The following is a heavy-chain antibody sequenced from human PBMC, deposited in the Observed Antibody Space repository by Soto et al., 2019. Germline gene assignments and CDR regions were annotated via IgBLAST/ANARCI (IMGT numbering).Heavy chain of an antibody. Sequence: QVQLVESGGGVVQPGRSLRLSCAASGFTFSSYGMHWVRQAPGKGLEWVAVISYDGSNKYYADSVKGRFTISRDNSKNTLYLQMSSLRAEDTAVYYCVKDGSSGWPYYYGMDVWGQGTTVTV. CDR1: GFTFSSYG. V-gene: IGHV3-30*18. J-gene: IGHJ6*02. CDR2: ISYDGSNK. CDR3: VKDGSSGWPYYYGMDV. D-gene: IGHD6-19*01.